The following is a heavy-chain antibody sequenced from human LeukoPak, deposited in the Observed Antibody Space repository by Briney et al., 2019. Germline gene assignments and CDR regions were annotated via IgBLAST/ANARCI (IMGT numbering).Heavy chain of an antibody. Sequence: GGSLRLSCAASGFTFSSYWMHWVRQAPGKGLLWVSHINTDASSTSYADSVKGRFIISRDNAKNTLYLQMNSLTAEDTAVYYCAKGYYMDVWGKGTTVTVSS. CDR3: AKGYYMDV. CDR2: INTDASST. CDR1: GFTFSSYW. J-gene: IGHJ6*03. V-gene: IGHV3-74*01.